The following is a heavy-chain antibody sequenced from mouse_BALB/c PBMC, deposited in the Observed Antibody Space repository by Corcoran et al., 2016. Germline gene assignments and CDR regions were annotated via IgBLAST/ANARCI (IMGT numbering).Heavy chain of an antibody. Sequence: QIQLVQSGPELKKPGETVRISCKASGYTFTTAGMQWVQKMPGKGLKWIGWINTHSGVPKYAEDFKGRFAISLETSASTAYLQIINLKNEDTATYFCAKWDYYAMYYWGQGTSVTVSS. J-gene: IGHJ4*01. D-gene: IGHD4-1*01. V-gene: IGHV9-4*02. CDR3: AKWDYYAMYY. CDR1: GYTFTTAG. CDR2: INTHSGVP.